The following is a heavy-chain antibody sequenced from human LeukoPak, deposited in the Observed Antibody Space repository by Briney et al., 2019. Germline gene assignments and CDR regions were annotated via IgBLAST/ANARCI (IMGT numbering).Heavy chain of an antibody. CDR2: IIPIFGTA. Sequence: VASVKVSCKASGGTFSSYAISWVRQAPGQGLEWMGGIIPIFGTANYAQKFQGRVTITTDESTSTAYMELSSLRSEDTAVYYCARVLSYGPTQFYYYYYMDVWGKGTTVTVSS. J-gene: IGHJ6*03. CDR3: ARVLSYGPTQFYYYYYMDV. V-gene: IGHV1-69*05. CDR1: GGTFSSYA. D-gene: IGHD5-18*01.